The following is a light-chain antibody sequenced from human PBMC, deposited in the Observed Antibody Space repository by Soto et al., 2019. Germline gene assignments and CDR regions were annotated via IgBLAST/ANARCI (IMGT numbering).Light chain of an antibody. V-gene: IGKV3-20*01. J-gene: IGKJ1*01. Sequence: IVLTQSPGTLSLSPGERVTVYCRASHSFSSSYLAWYQQRPGQAPSLLIYDTSTRAAGIAARFSGSGSGTKFTLTISSLKSEDSAVYYCQQYVHRHTGAFGHGTKVDIK. CDR2: DTS. CDR1: HSFSSSY. CDR3: QQYVHRHTGA.